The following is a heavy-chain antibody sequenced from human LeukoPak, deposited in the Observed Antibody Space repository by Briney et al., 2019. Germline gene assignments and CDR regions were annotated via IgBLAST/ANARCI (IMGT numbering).Heavy chain of an antibody. CDR1: GFTFDDYA. Sequence: GGSLRLSCAASGFTFDDYAMHWVRQAPGKGLEWVSGISWNSGSIGYADSVKGRFTISRDNAKNSLYLQMNSLRAEDTAVYYCARVAYGSGSQKDYWGQGTLVTVSS. D-gene: IGHD3-10*01. J-gene: IGHJ4*02. CDR2: ISWNSGSI. V-gene: IGHV3-9*01. CDR3: ARVAYGSGSQKDY.